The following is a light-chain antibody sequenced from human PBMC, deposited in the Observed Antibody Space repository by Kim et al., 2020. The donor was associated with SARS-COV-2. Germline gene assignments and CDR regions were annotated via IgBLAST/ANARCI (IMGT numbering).Light chain of an antibody. CDR1: QSVTSS. CDR3: QQYSDWPRG. V-gene: IGKV3-15*01. CDR2: GAS. Sequence: EVVMTQSPATLSVSPGERATLFCRASQSVTSSIAWYQQRPGQAPRLLILGASTRATGVPARFSGSGSGTEFTLTISSLQSEDFAVYYCQQYSDWPRGFGQGTKLEI. J-gene: IGKJ2*03.